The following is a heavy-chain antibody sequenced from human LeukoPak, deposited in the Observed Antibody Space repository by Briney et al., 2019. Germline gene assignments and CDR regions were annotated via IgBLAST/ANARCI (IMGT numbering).Heavy chain of an antibody. D-gene: IGHD3-3*01. Sequence: PSESLSLTCTVSGGSISSGGYYWSWIRQPPGKGLEWIGYIYHSGSTYYNPSLKSRVTISVDRSKNQFSLKLSSVTAADTAVYYCARVNTRITVGFDYWGQGTLVTVSS. V-gene: IGHV4-30-2*01. CDR1: GGSISSGGYY. J-gene: IGHJ4*02. CDR2: IYHSGST. CDR3: ARVNTRITVGFDY.